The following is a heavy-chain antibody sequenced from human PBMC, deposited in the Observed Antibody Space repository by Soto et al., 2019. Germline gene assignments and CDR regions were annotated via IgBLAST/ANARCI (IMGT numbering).Heavy chain of an antibody. D-gene: IGHD6-13*01. CDR3: ARVRGSWQYYYYYMDV. V-gene: IGHV3-11*01. CDR2: ISSSGSTI. J-gene: IGHJ6*03. CDR1: GFTFSDYY. Sequence: GGSLRLSCAASGFTFSDYYMSWIRQAPGKGLEWVSYISSSGSTIYYADSVKGRFTISRDNAKNSLYLQMNSLRAEDTAVYYYARVRGSWQYYYYYMDVWGKGTTVTVSS.